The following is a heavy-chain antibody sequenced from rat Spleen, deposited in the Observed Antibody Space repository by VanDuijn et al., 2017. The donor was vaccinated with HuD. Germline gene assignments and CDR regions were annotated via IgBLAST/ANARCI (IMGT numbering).Heavy chain of an antibody. CDR2: ISYDGSST. CDR3: VTHNSGYFDY. V-gene: IGHV5-29*01. Sequence: EVQLVESDGDFVQPGRSLKLSCAASGLTFSAYYMSWVRQAPTKGLAWVVTISYDGSSTYYRDSVKGRFTITRDNAKNTLYLQMDSLRPEDTATYYCVTHNSGYFDYWGQGVMVTVSS. CDR1: GLTFSAYY. D-gene: IGHD4-3*01. J-gene: IGHJ2*01.